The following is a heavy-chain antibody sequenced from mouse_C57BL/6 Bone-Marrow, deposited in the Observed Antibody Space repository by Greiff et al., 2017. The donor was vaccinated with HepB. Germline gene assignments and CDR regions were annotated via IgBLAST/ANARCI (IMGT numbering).Heavy chain of an antibody. V-gene: IGHV1-55*01. D-gene: IGHD3-2*02. CDR3: ASGGESRHRDY. J-gene: IGHJ4*01. Sequence: QVQLKQPGAELVKPGASVKMSCKASGYTFTSYWITWVKQRPGQGLEWIGDIYPGSGSTNYTEKFKSKATLTVDTSSSTAYMQLSSLTSEDSAVYYCASGGESRHRDYWGQGTAVTVSA. CDR1: GYTFTSYW. CDR2: IYPGSGST.